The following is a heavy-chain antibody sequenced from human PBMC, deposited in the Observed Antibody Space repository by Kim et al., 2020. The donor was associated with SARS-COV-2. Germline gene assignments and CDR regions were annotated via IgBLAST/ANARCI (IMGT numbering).Heavy chain of an antibody. Sequence: NSNPTLKSQDTISVDTSKNQFSLKLSSVTAADTAVYYCARLWGSSQKFDPWGQGTLVTVSS. D-gene: IGHD6-13*01. CDR3: ARLWGSSQKFDP. V-gene: IGHV4-61*07. J-gene: IGHJ5*02.